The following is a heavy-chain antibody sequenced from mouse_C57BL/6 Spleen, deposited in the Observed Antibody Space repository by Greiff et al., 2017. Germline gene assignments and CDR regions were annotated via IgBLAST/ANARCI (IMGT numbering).Heavy chain of an antibody. CDR2: ISSGGDYI. J-gene: IGHJ1*03. D-gene: IGHD2-3*01. CDR3: RRADGCNGYFDV. Sequence: EVQLVESGEGLVKPGGSLKLSCAASGFTFSSYAMSWVRQTPEKRLEWVAYISSGGDYIYYADTVKGRFTISRDNTSNTLYLQMSSLKSEDTAMYYCRRADGCNGYFDVWGTGTTVTVSS. V-gene: IGHV5-9-1*02. CDR1: GFTFSSYA.